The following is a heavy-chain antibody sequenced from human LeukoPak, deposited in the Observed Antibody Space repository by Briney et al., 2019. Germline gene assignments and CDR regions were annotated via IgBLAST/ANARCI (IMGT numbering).Heavy chain of an antibody. V-gene: IGHV3-33*01. CDR1: GFTFSSYG. D-gene: IGHD2-2*01. J-gene: IGHJ4*02. Sequence: GGSLRLSCAASGFTFSSYGMHWVRQAPGKGLEWVAVIWYDGSNKYCADSVKGRFTISRDNSKNTLYLQMNSLRAEDTAVYYCARDGRTSSHFDCWGQGTLVTVSP. CDR2: IWYDGSNK. CDR3: ARDGRTSSHFDC.